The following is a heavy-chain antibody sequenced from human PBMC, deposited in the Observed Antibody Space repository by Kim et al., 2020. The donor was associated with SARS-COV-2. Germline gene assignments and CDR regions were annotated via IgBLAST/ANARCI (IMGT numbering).Heavy chain of an antibody. CDR1: GFTFSTYW. Sequence: GGSLRLSCAASGFTFSTYWMSWVRQAPGKGLEWAANIKQDGSEKYYVDSMKGRFTISRDNAKSSLYLQMNNLRAEDTAVYYCARGMRVAAGDDYYYGMDV. D-gene: IGHD6-13*01. J-gene: IGHJ6*01. CDR2: IKQDGSEK. V-gene: IGHV3-7*03. CDR3: ARGMRVAAGDDYYYGMDV.